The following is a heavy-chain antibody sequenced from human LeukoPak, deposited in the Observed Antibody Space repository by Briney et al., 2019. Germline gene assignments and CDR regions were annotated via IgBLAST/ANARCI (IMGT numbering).Heavy chain of an antibody. CDR1: GFTVSSNY. V-gene: IGHV3-66*02. CDR2: IYSGGST. J-gene: IGHJ4*02. Sequence: GGSLRLSCAASGFTVSSNYMSWVRQAPGKGLEWVAVIYSGGSTYYADSVNGRFTISRDNSKNTLYLQMNSLRAEDTAVYYCARMDFWSGQLDYWGQGTLVIVSA. D-gene: IGHD3-3*01. CDR3: ARMDFWSGQLDY.